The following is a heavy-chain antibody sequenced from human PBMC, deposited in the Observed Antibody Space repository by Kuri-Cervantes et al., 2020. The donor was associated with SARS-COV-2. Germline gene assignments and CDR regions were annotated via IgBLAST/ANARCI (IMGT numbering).Heavy chain of an antibody. D-gene: IGHD1-26*01. CDR1: RFTFSHYG. CDR3: AREKLYSGSHIDY. V-gene: IGHV3-30-3*01. Sequence: GESLKISCAASRFTFSHYGVHWVRQAPGKGLEWVAVISFDGSNKYYGDSVKGRFTISRDNSKNMLYPQMDSLRADDTAVYYCAREKLYSGSHIDYWGQGTLVTVSS. CDR2: ISFDGSNK. J-gene: IGHJ4*02.